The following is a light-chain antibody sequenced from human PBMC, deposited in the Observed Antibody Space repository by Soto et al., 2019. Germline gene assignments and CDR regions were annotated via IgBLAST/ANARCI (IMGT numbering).Light chain of an antibody. CDR1: QSVLYRSNNKNY. CDR3: QQYYSTPYT. CDR2: WAS. J-gene: IGKJ2*01. V-gene: IGKV4-1*01. Sequence: DIVMTQSPDSLPVSLGERATINCRSSQSVLYRSNNKNYLAWYQQKPGQPPKLLVYWASTRESGVPDRFSGSGSETDFTLTISSLQAEDVAVYYCQQYYSTPYTFGQGTKLEIK.